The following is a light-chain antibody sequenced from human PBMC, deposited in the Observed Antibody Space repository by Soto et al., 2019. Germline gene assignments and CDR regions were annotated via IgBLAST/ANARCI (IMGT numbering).Light chain of an antibody. V-gene: IGLV2-14*01. CDR3: FSFTTDSNNV. CDR2: EVS. CDR1: SSDVGAYNY. Sequence: QSVRTHPASVSWSPGQSITISCTGTSSDVGAYNYVSWFQQHPGKAPTLIISEVSNRPSGVSNRFSGSKSGNAASLTISGLQAEEEADYFCFSFTTDSNNVFGTGTKVTVL. J-gene: IGLJ1*01.